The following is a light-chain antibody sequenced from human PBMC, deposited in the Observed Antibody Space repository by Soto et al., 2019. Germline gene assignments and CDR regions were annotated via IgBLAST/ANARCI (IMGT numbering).Light chain of an antibody. CDR2: EVA. V-gene: IGLV2-8*01. CDR3: CSHAGDNTYV. CDR1: SSDTTDFYS. Sequence: QSALTQPASVSGSPGQSITISCTGTSSDTTDFYSVSWYQQHPGQAPKLVIYEVAKRPSEVPDRFSGSKSGNTASLTVSGLQAEDEADYFCCSHAGDNTYVFGTGTKVTVL. J-gene: IGLJ1*01.